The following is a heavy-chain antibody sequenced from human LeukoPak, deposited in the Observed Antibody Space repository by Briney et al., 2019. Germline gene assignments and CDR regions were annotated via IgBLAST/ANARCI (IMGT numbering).Heavy chain of an antibody. V-gene: IGHV1-69*13. Sequence: ASVKVSCKASGGTFSSYAISWVRQAPGQGLEWMGGIIPIFGTANYAQKFQGRVTITADESTSTAYMELSSLRSEDTAVCYCARDHLHRMVRGVIAWFDPWGQGTLVTVSS. D-gene: IGHD3-10*01. J-gene: IGHJ5*02. CDR2: IIPIFGTA. CDR1: GGTFSSYA. CDR3: ARDHLHRMVRGVIAWFDP.